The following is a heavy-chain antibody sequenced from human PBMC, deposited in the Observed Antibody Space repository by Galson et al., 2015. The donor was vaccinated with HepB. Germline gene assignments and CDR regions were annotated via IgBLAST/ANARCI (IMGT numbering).Heavy chain of an antibody. CDR2: ISGSGGNT. Sequence: SLRLSCAGSGFIFSNYAMSWVRQAPGKGLEWVSAISGSGGNTYYADSVKGRFTISRDNSKNTLYLQMNSLGVEDTAAYYCAKSLRQWLVPRYFDYWGQGTLVTVSS. J-gene: IGHJ4*02. D-gene: IGHD6-19*01. CDR1: GFIFSNYA. V-gene: IGHV3-23*01. CDR3: AKSLRQWLVPRYFDY.